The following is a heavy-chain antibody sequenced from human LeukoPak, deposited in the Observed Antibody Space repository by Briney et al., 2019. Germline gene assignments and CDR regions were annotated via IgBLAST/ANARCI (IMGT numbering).Heavy chain of an antibody. J-gene: IGHJ6*03. CDR1: GGSISSYY. D-gene: IGHD3-22*01. V-gene: IGHV4-4*08. CDR2: IYTSGST. CDR3: ARGTYYYDSSGYGNYDSYYMDV. Sequence: SETLSLTCTVSGGSISSYYWSWIRQPPGKGLEWIGRIYTSGSTTYNPSLKSRVTISVDTSKNQFSLKLSSVTAADTAVYYCARGTYYYDSSGYGNYDSYYMDVWGKGITVTISS.